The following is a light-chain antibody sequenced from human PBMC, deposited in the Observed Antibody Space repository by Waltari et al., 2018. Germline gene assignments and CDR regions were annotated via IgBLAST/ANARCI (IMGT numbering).Light chain of an antibody. CDR2: DVS. V-gene: IGLV2-14*03. Sequence: QSALTQPASVSGSPGQSITISCTGTTSDVGGYDYVSWYQQHPGKAPKLMIYDVSYRPSGVSNRFSGSKSGNTASLTISGLQDEDEADYYCTSYTSSGTCVFGSGTKVTDL. CDR1: TSDVGGYDY. CDR3: TSYTSSGTCV. J-gene: IGLJ1*01.